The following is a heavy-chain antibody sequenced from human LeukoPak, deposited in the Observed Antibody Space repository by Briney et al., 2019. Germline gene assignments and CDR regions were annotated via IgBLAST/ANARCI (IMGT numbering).Heavy chain of an antibody. CDR3: ARVAVVPAAIGYYYYYYMDV. Sequence: SETLTLTCTVSGGSISSGSYYWSWIRQPAGKGLEWIGRIYTSGSTNYNPSLKSRVTISVDTSKNQFSLKLSSVTAADTAVYYCARVAVVPAAIGYYYYYYMDVWGKGTTVTVSS. V-gene: IGHV4-61*02. CDR1: GGSISSGSYY. CDR2: IYTSGST. J-gene: IGHJ6*03. D-gene: IGHD2-2*01.